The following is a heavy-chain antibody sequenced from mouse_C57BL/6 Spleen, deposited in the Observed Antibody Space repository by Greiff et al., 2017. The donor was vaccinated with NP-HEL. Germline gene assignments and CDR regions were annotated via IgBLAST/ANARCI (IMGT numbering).Heavy chain of an antibody. CDR2: INPNNGGT. V-gene: IGHV1-26*01. D-gene: IGHD1-1*01. CDR1: GYTFTDYY. J-gene: IGHJ1*03. CDR3: ARGYYGSSPYFDV. Sequence: EVQLQQSGPELVKPGASVKISCKASGYTFTDYYMNWVKQSHGKSLEWIGDINPNNGGTSYNQKFKGKATLTVDKSSSTAYMELRSLTSEDSAVYYGARGYYGSSPYFDVWGTGTTVTVSS.